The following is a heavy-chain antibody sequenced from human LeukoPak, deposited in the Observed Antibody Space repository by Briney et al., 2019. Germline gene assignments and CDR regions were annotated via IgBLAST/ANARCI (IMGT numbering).Heavy chain of an antibody. D-gene: IGHD4-17*01. CDR1: GYTFTSYD. CDR2: MNPNSGNT. CDR3: AKDSGYGGNPSFDY. J-gene: IGHJ4*02. V-gene: IGHV1-8*01. Sequence: ASVKVSCKASGYTFTSYDINWVRQATGQGLEWMGWMNPNSGNTGYAQKFQGRVTMTRNTSISTAYMELSSLRAEDTALYYCAKDSGYGGNPSFDYWGQGTLVTVSS.